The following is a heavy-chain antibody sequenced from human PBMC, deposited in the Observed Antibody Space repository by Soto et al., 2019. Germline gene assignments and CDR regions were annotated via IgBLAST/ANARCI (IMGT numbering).Heavy chain of an antibody. CDR3: ARGSSSWYPDY. V-gene: IGHV1-69*02. CDR1: GGTFSSYT. D-gene: IGHD6-13*01. J-gene: IGHJ4*02. CDR2: IIPILGIA. Sequence: QVQLVQSGAEVKKPGSSVKVSCKASGGTFSSYTISWVRQAPGQGLEWMGRIIPILGIANYAQKFQGRVTITADKSTSTAYMEMSSLRSEDTAVYYCARGSSSWYPDYWGQGTLVTVSS.